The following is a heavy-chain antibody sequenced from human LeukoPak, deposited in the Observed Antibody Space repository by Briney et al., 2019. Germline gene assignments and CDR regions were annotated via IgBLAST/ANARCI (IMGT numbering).Heavy chain of an antibody. V-gene: IGHV3-23*01. J-gene: IGHJ4*02. Sequence: PGGSLRLSCAASGFTFSSYSMNWVRQAPGKGLEWVSAISGSGGSTYYADSVKGRFTISRDNSKNTLYLQMNSLRAEDTAVYYCAKESIMVIDYFDYWGQGTLVTVSS. CDR2: ISGSGGST. CDR3: AKESIMVIDYFDY. CDR1: GFTFSSYS. D-gene: IGHD3-22*01.